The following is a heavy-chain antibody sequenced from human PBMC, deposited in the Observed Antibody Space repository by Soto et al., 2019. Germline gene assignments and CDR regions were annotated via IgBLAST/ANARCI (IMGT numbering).Heavy chain of an antibody. V-gene: IGHV3-30-3*01. CDR1: GFTFSSYA. Sequence: PGGSLRLSCAASGFTFSSYAMHWVRQAPGKGLEWVAVISYDGSNKYYADSVKGRFTISRDNSKNTLYLQMNSLRAEDTVVYYCALGSEMATIFAFVEAGFDYGGQGTLVTVSS. CDR2: ISYDGSNK. D-gene: IGHD3-3*01. CDR3: ALGSEMATIFAFVEAGFDY. J-gene: IGHJ4*02.